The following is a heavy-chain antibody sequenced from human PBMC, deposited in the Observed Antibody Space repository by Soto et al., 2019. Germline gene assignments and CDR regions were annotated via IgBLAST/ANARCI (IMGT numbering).Heavy chain of an antibody. D-gene: IGHD6-6*01. Sequence: EVQLLESGGGLVQPGGSLRLSCAASGFTFSMSAMTWVRQAPGKGLEWVSTSGLNGRTTYYADSVKGRFTVSRDNSKNTLDLHMSSLRAEDTAVYYCATVHSTSRSFDYWGQGTLVTVSS. CDR1: GFTFSMSA. CDR2: SGLNGRTT. CDR3: ATVHSTSRSFDY. J-gene: IGHJ4*02. V-gene: IGHV3-23*01.